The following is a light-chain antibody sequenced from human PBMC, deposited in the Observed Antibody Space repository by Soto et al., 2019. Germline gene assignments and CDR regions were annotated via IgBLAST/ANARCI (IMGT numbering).Light chain of an antibody. Sequence: SVLTQSPATLSLSPGERETLSCRASQSVSSYLAWYQQKPGQAPRXLIYDASNRATGIPARFSGSGSGTDFTLTISSLEPEDFAVYHCQQRSNWITFGQGTRLEI. CDR3: QQRSNWIT. J-gene: IGKJ5*01. CDR1: QSVSSY. V-gene: IGKV3-11*01. CDR2: DAS.